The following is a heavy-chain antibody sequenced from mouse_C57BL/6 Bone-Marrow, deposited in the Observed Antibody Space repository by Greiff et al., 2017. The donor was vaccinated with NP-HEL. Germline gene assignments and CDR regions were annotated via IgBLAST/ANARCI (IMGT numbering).Heavy chain of an antibody. D-gene: IGHD2-3*01. CDR2: IRNNANGYTT. V-gene: IGHV7-3*01. CDR1: GFTFPDYY. CDR3: AIYRWLLSAGFAY. Sequence: VTLVESGGGLVQPGGSLSLSCASSGFTFPDYYMSWVRQPPGKALAWLGFIRNNANGYTTEYSASVQGRFTISRDNSPSSLYIQRHALGAEDSATYYYAIYRWLLSAGFAYWGQGTLVTVSA. J-gene: IGHJ3*01.